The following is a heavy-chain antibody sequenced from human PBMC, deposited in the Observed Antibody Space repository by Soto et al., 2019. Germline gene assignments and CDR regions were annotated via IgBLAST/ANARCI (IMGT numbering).Heavy chain of an antibody. V-gene: IGHV3-21*06. Sequence: GSLRLSCAASGFIFTRYSMNWVRQAPGKGLEWVSAISSTTNYIYYGDSMKGRFTISRDNAKNSLYLEMNSLRAEDTAVYYCARESEDLTSNFDYWGQGTLVTVSS. CDR2: ISSTTNYI. CDR3: ARESEDLTSNFDY. J-gene: IGHJ4*02. CDR1: GFIFTRYS.